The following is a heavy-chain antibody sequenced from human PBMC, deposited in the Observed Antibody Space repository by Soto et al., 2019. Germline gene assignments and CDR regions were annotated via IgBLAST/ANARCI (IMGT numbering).Heavy chain of an antibody. J-gene: IGHJ6*02. V-gene: IGHV3-53*04. D-gene: IGHD5-12*01. CDR1: GFTVSSSY. CDR2: IYSDGTT. Sequence: GGSLRLSCAVSGFTVSSSYMSWVRQAPGKGLEWVSFIYSDGTTYYADSVRGRFTLSRLTSKNTLYLQMNSLRAEDTALYYCARVDRRGYSGYDHPPFYYYGMDLWGQGTTVTVSS. CDR3: ARVDRRGYSGYDHPPFYYYGMDL.